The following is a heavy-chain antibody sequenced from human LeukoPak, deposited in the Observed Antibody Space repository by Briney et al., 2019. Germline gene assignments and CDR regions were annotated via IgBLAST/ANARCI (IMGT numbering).Heavy chain of an antibody. CDR3: TRDEGAFGGTPHYHP. D-gene: IGHD3-10*01. J-gene: IGHJ4*02. V-gene: IGHV6-1*01. CDR1: GDSVSSNSAT. CDR2: TYYRSKWYN. Sequence: SQTLSLTCAISGDSVSSNSATWNWIRQSPSRGLEWLGRTYYRSKWYNDYAVSVKSRITINPDTSKNQFSLQLNSVTPEDTALYFCTRDEGAFGGTPHYHPWGQGTLVTVSS.